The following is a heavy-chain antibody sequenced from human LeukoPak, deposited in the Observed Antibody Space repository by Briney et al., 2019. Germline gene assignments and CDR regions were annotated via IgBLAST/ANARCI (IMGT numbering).Heavy chain of an antibody. CDR2: ISDSGTST. CDR1: GFTFSNYA. V-gene: IGHV3-23*01. CDR3: ARDHGHITIFGVVTAIRAGFDY. D-gene: IGHD3-3*01. J-gene: IGHJ4*02. Sequence: GGSLRLSCAASGFTFSNYAMSWVRQAPGKGLEWVSTISDSGTSTYYADSVKGRFTISRDNSKNTLYLQMNTLRAEDTAVYYCARDHGHITIFGVVTAIRAGFDYWGQGTLVTVSS.